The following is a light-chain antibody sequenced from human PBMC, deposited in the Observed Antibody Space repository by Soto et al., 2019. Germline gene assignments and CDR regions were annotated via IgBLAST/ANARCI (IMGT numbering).Light chain of an antibody. J-gene: IGLJ1*01. Sequence: QSVLTQPPSVSGAPGQRVTISCTGSSSNIGPGYDVHWYQQLPGTAPKLLIYSNTNRPSGVPDRFSGSRSGTSASLAITGLQAEDEADYYCQSYDSSLSGSVFGNGTKGTAL. CDR2: SNT. CDR3: QSYDSSLSGSV. V-gene: IGLV1-40*01. CDR1: SSNIGPGYD.